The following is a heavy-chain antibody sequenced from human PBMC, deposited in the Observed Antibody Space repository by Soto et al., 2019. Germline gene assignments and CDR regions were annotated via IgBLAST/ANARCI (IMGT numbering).Heavy chain of an antibody. CDR1: GYTFNSYS. J-gene: IGHJ5*02. Sequence: GGPVEGSFKASGYTFNSYSMHWVRQAPRQKLEWMGWINAGNGNTKYSQKFQGRVTITRDTSASTAYMELSSLRSEDTAVYYCARAVVAATGWFDPSGKGTLVTVSS. CDR3: ARAVVAATGWFDP. D-gene: IGHD2-15*01. V-gene: IGHV1-3*01. CDR2: INAGNGNT.